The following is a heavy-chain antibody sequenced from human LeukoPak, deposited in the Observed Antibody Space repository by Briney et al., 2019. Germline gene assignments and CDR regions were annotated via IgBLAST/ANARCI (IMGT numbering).Heavy chain of an antibody. CDR2: IHSDGSST. V-gene: IGHV3-74*01. CDR1: GFTFSNFW. CDR3: ASGQFWSGYYYDY. Sequence: AGGSLILSCAASGFTFSNFWMHWVRQAPEKGLVWVSRIHSDGSSTSYADSVKGRFTISRDNAKNTLYLQMNSLRAEDTAVYYCASGQFWSGYYYDYWGQGTLVTVSS. J-gene: IGHJ4*02. D-gene: IGHD3-3*01.